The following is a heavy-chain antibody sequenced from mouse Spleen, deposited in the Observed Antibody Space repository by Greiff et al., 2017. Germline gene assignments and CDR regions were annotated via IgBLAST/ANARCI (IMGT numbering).Heavy chain of an antibody. D-gene: IGHD1-2*01. CDR3: ARGGYLYAMDY. CDR1: GFTFSSYA. V-gene: IGHV5-9-3*01. CDR2: ISSGGGNT. J-gene: IGHJ4*01. Sequence: EVQGVESVGGLVKLGGSLKLSCAASGFTFSSYAMSWVRQTPEKRLEWVATISSGGGNTYYPDSVKGRFTISRDNAKNTLYLQMSSLKSEDTAMYYCARGGYLYAMDYWGQGTSVTVSS.